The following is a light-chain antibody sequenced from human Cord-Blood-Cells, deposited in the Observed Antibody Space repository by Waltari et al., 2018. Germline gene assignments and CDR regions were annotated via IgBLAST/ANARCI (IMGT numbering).Light chain of an antibody. V-gene: IGKV1-9*01. Sequence: IQLTQSPSSLSASVGDRVTITCRASQGISSYLAWYQQKPGKAPKLLIYAASTFQSGVPSRFSGSGSGTDFTLTISSLQPEDFATYYCQQLNSYPRTFGQGTRLEIK. CDR1: QGISSY. CDR3: QQLNSYPRT. J-gene: IGKJ5*01. CDR2: AAS.